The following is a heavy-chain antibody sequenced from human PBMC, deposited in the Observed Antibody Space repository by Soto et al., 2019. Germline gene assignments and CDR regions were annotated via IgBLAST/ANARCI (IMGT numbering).Heavy chain of an antibody. J-gene: IGHJ4*02. CDR2: ISYDGSNK. CDR3: VGGQYYFDY. D-gene: IGHD2-15*01. Sequence: QVQLVESGGGVVQPGRSLRLSCAASEFPFSNYGMHWVRQAPGKGLEWVAHISYDGSNKHYADSVKGRFTISRDNSKNMLFLQMSSLRTEDTAVYYCVGGQYYFDYCGQGTRVSVSS. V-gene: IGHV3-30*03. CDR1: EFPFSNYG.